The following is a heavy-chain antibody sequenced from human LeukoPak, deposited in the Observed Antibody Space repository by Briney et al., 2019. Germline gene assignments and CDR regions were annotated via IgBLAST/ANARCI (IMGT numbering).Heavy chain of an antibody. D-gene: IGHD2-15*01. CDR1: GFTFSSYS. J-gene: IGHJ4*02. Sequence: GGSLRLSRAASGFTFSSYSMNWVRQAPGKGLEWVSSISSSSSYIYYADSVKGRFTISRDNAKNSLYLQMNSLRAEDTAVYYCARHSGHDFDYWGQGTLVTVSS. CDR3: ARHSGHDFDY. CDR2: ISSSSSYI. V-gene: IGHV3-21*01.